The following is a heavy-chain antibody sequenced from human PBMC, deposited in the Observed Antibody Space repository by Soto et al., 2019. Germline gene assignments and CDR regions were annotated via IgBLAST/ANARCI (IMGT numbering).Heavy chain of an antibody. CDR2: INHSGST. CDR1: GGSFSGYY. V-gene: IGHV4-34*01. Sequence: QVQLQQWGAGLLKPSETLSLTCAVYGGSFSGYYWSWIRQPPGKGLEWIGEINHSGSTNYNPSLKSRVTISVDTSKNQFPLKLSSVTAADTAVYYCARGRYCSGGSCPTALDYWGQGTLVTVSS. D-gene: IGHD2-15*01. CDR3: ARGRYCSGGSCPTALDY. J-gene: IGHJ4*02.